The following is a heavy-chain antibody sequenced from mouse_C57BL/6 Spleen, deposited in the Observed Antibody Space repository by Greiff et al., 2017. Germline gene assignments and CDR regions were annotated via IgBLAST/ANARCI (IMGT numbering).Heavy chain of an antibody. D-gene: IGHD2-4*01. J-gene: IGHJ1*03. CDR1: GYTFTDYN. CDR2: INPNNGGT. CDR3: ARSPIYYDSFFDV. V-gene: IGHV1-18*01. Sequence: EVQLQQSGPELVKPGASVKIPCKASGYTFTDYNMDWVKQSHGKSLEWIGDINPNNGGTIYNQKFKGKATLTVDKSSSTAYMELRSLTSEDTAVYYCARSPIYYDSFFDVWGTGTTVTVSS.